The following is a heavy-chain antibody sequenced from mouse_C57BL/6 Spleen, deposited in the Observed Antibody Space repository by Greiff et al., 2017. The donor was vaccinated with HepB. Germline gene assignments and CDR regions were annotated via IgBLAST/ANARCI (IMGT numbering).Heavy chain of an antibody. CDR3: ARSRQLRLDRFAY. CDR2: IYPGSGNT. Sequence: QVQLQQSGPELVKPGASVKISCKASGYSFTSYYIHWVKQRPGQGLEWIGWIYPGSGNTKYNEKFKGKATLTADTSSSTAYMQLSSLTSEDSAVYYCARSRQLRLDRFAYWGQGTLVTVSA. J-gene: IGHJ3*01. CDR1: GYSFTSYY. V-gene: IGHV1-66*01. D-gene: IGHD3-2*02.